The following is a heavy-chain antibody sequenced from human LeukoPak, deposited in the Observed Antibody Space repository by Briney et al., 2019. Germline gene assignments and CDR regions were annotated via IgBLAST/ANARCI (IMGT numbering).Heavy chain of an antibody. CDR2: ISSNGGST. CDR1: KFTFSSYA. CDR3: VKDCGSGRGYFDY. J-gene: IGHJ4*02. V-gene: IGHV3-64D*06. Sequence: GGSLRLSCSASKFTFSSYAMHWVRQAPGKGLEYVSAISSNGGSTYYADSVKGRFTISRDNSKNTLYLQMSSLRAEDTAVYYCVKDCGSGRGYFDYWGQGTLVTVSS. D-gene: IGHD6-19*01.